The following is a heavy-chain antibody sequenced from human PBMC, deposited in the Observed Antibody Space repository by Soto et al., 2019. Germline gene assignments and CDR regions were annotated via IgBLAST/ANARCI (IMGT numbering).Heavy chain of an antibody. CDR2: INAGNGNT. CDR3: ARDTGGYDYGVFDY. CDR1: GYTFTSYA. Sequence: ASVKVSCKASGYTFTSYAMHWVRQAPGQRLEWMGWINAGNGNTKYSQKLQGRVTITRDTSASTAYMELSSLRSEDTAVYYCARDTGGYDYGVFDYWGQGTLVTVSS. J-gene: IGHJ4*02. D-gene: IGHD5-12*01. V-gene: IGHV1-3*01.